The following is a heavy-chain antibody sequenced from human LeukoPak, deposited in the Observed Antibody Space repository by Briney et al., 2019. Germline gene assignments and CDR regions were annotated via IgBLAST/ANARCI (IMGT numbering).Heavy chain of an antibody. CDR3: AKDRIAASAYFDH. D-gene: IGHD6-13*01. V-gene: IGHV3-74*01. CDR1: GFTLSSYW. CDR2: INTDGSST. J-gene: IGHJ4*02. Sequence: GGSLRLSCAASGFTLSSYWMHWVRQAPGKGLVWVSRINTDGSSTTYVDSVKGRFTISRDNAKNTLYLQMNSLRAEDTAVYYCAKDRIAASAYFDHWGQGTLVTVSS.